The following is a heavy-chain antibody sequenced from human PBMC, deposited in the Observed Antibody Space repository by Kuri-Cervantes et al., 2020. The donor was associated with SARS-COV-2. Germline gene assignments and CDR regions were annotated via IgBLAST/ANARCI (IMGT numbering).Heavy chain of an antibody. D-gene: IGHD3-16*01. V-gene: IGHV3-21*01. Sequence: GGSLRLSCAAYGFTFCRYSMNWVRQAPGKGLEWVTSISSSSSYIYYADSVKGRFTISRDHAKNSLYLPMNSLRAEDTAVYYCARVPIYDYGWGSYRDDAFDIWGQGIMVTVSS. CDR1: GFTFCRYS. J-gene: IGHJ3*02. CDR3: ARVPIYDYGWGSYRDDAFDI. CDR2: ISSSSSYI.